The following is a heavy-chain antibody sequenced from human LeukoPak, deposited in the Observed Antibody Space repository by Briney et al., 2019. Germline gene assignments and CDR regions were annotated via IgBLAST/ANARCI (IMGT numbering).Heavy chain of an antibody. CDR1: GFTFSSYG. CDR3: AKHTY. V-gene: IGHV3-30*18. Sequence: GGSLRLSCAASGFTFSSYGMHWVRQAPGKGLEWVAVISYDGSNKYYADSVKGRFTISRDNSKNTLYLQMNSLRAENTAVHYCAKHTYWGQGALVTVSS. CDR2: ISYDGSNK. J-gene: IGHJ4*02.